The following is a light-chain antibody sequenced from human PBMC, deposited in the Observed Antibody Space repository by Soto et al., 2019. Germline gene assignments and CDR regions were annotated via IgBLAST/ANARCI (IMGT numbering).Light chain of an antibody. V-gene: IGLV4-69*01. CDR2: LNSDGSH. J-gene: IGLJ3*02. CDR1: SGHSSYA. Sequence: QSVLTQSPSASASLGASVKLTCTLSSGHSSYAIAWHQQQPEKGPRYLMKLNSDGSHSNGDGIPDRFSGSSSGAERYLTISSLQSEDEADYYCQTWGTGPWVFGGGTKVTVL. CDR3: QTWGTGPWV.